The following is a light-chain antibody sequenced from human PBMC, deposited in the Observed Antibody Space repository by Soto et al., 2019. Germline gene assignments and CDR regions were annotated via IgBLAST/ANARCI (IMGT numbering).Light chain of an antibody. CDR3: QQSYSTPRT. CDR1: QSISSY. V-gene: IGKV1-39*01. Sequence: DIQMTQSPSSLSASVGDRVTITCRASQSISSYLNWYQQKPGKAPKLLIYAASSLQSGVPSRFSGSVSGTDFTLTISSLQPEDFVTYYCQQSYSTPRTFGQGTKVEIK. CDR2: AAS. J-gene: IGKJ1*01.